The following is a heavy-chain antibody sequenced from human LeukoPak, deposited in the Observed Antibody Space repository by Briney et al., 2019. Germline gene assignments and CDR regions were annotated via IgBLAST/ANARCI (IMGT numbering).Heavy chain of an antibody. CDR1: GYTLTELS. V-gene: IGHV1-24*01. CDR2: FDPEDGET. Sequence: ASVKVSCKVSGYTLTELSMHWVRQAPGKGLEWMGGFDPEDGETIYAQKFQGRVTMTEDTSTDTAYMELSSLRSEDTAVYYCATDSWYCSGGSCYKGENYFDYWGQGTLVTVSS. D-gene: IGHD2-15*01. J-gene: IGHJ4*02. CDR3: ATDSWYCSGGSCYKGENYFDY.